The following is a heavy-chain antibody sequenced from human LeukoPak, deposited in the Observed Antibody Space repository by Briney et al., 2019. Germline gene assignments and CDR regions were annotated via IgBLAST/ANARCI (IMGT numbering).Heavy chain of an antibody. Sequence: SETLSLTCTVSGGSISSYSWSWIRQPPGKGLEWIGYIYYSGSTDYNPSLKSRVTISVDTSKNQFSLKLSSVTAADTAVYYCARLGDDYGDSRFDYWGQGTLVTVSS. J-gene: IGHJ4*02. CDR2: IYYSGST. CDR3: ARLGDDYGDSRFDY. D-gene: IGHD4-17*01. CDR1: GGSISSYS. V-gene: IGHV4-59*08.